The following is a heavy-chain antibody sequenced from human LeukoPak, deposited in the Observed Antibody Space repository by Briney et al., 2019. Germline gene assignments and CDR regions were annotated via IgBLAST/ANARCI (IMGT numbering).Heavy chain of an antibody. V-gene: IGHV3-7*01. D-gene: IGHD3-3*01. CDR2: IKQDGSEK. Sequence: PGGSLRLSCAASGFTFSSYWMSWVGQAPGKGLEWVANIKQDGSEKYYVDSVKGRFTISRDNDKNSLYLQMNSLRAEDTALYYCARDGFYSGYDAFDIWGQGTMVTVSS. CDR1: GFTFSSYW. J-gene: IGHJ3*02. CDR3: ARDGFYSGYDAFDI.